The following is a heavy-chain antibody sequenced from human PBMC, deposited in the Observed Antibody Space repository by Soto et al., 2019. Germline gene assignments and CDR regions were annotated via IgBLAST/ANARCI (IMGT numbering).Heavy chain of an antibody. J-gene: IGHJ3*02. CDR2: ISSSSSYI. CDR1: GFTFSSYS. Sequence: EVQLVESGGGLVKPGGSLRLSCAASGFTFSSYSMNWVRQAPGKGLEWVSSISSSSSYIYYADSVKGRFTISRDNAKNSLYLQMNSLRAEDTAVYYCARDLGSGGGSCPNEGNCAFDIWGQGTMVTVSS. D-gene: IGHD2-15*01. CDR3: ARDLGSGGGSCPNEGNCAFDI. V-gene: IGHV3-21*01.